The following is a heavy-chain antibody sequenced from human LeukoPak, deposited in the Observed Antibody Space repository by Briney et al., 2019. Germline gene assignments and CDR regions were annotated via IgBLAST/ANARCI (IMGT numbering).Heavy chain of an antibody. Sequence: GGSLRLSCAASGFTFSSYSMNWVRQAPGKGLEWVSYISSSSSTIYYADSVKGRFTISRDNAKNSLYLRMNSLRAEDTAVYYCASAPISYYYYGMDVWGQGTTVTVSS. V-gene: IGHV3-48*01. CDR2: ISSSSSTI. CDR3: ASAPISYYYYGMDV. CDR1: GFTFSSYS. J-gene: IGHJ6*02.